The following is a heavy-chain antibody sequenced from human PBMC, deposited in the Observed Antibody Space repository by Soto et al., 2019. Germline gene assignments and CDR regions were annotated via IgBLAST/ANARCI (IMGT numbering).Heavy chain of an antibody. J-gene: IGHJ5*02. D-gene: IGHD6-19*01. CDR3: ARAGSSGWHNWFDP. CDR2: IYYSGST. Sequence: SETLSLTCTVSGGSISSSSYYWGWIRQPPGKGLEWIGNIYYSGSTNYNPSLKSRVTISVDTSKNQFSLKLSSVTAADTAVYYCARAGSSGWHNWFDPWGQGTLVTVSS. CDR1: GGSISSSSYY. V-gene: IGHV4-39*07.